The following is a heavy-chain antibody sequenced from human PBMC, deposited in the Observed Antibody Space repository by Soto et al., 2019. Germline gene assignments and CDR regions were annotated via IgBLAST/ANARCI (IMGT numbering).Heavy chain of an antibody. Sequence: GVSMRVSCTAAGFNISSYSMHWVSKDTGKGLEWVAVIWYDGSNKYYADSVKGRFTISRDNSKNTLYLQMNSLRAEDTAVYYCARAYYDFWSGYYQDYYGMDVRGQGTTVTVSS. CDR3: ARAYYDFWSGYYQDYYGMDV. CDR1: GFNISSYS. CDR2: IWYDGSNK. V-gene: IGHV3-33*01. J-gene: IGHJ6*02. D-gene: IGHD3-3*01.